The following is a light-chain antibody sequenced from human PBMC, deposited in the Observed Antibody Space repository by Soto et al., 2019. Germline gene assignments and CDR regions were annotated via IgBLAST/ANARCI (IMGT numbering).Light chain of an antibody. J-gene: IGKJ1*01. CDR1: QSVSSSY. Sequence: EIVLTQSPGTLSLSPGERATLSCRASQSVSSSYLAWYQQKPGQAPRLLIYGASSKATSIPDRFSGSGSATDYTRTISRLEPEDLPAYYCQQYDSSPWTFGQGTKVEIK. CDR2: GAS. CDR3: QQYDSSPWT. V-gene: IGKV3-20*01.